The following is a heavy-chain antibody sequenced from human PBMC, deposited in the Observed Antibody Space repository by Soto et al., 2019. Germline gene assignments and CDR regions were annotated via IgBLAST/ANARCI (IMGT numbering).Heavy chain of an antibody. V-gene: IGHV1-3*01. Sequence: ASVKVSCKASGYTFTSYAMHWVRQAPGQRLEWMGWINAGNGNTKYSQKFQGRVTITRDTSASTAYMELSSLRSEDTAVYYCARVVEVPAARSIDNWFDPWGQGTLVTVSS. J-gene: IGHJ5*02. CDR1: GYTFTSYA. CDR2: INAGNGNT. D-gene: IGHD2-2*01. CDR3: ARVVEVPAARSIDNWFDP.